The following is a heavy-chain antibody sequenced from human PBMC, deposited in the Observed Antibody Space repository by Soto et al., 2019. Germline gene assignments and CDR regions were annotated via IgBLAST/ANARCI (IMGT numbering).Heavy chain of an antibody. CDR2: IYYSGST. D-gene: IGHD3-3*01. CDR1: GGSVSSGDYF. V-gene: IGHV4-61*08. J-gene: IGHJ6*02. CDR3: ARGRVVINYYYGMDV. Sequence: PSETLSLTCTVSGGSVSSGDYFWSWLRQSPGKGLEWIGYIYYSGSTNYNPSLKSRVTISVDTSKNQFSLELSSVTAADTAVYYCARGRVVINYYYGMDVWGQGTTVTVSS.